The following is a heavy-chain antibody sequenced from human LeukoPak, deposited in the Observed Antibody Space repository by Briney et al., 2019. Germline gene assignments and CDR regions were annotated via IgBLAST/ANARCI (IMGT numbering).Heavy chain of an antibody. V-gene: IGHV3-23*01. J-gene: IGHJ4*02. CDR2: ISGSGGGT. CDR1: GFTFSSSA. CDR3: GKLFYSSGMYHFDY. D-gene: IGHD3-10*01. Sequence: GGSLRLSCATSGFTFSSSAMSWVRQPPGKGLAWVSTISGSGGGTYYADSVKGRFTISRDNSKNTLNLQMNSLRAEDTAVFYCGKLFYSSGMYHFDYWGQGTLVTVSS.